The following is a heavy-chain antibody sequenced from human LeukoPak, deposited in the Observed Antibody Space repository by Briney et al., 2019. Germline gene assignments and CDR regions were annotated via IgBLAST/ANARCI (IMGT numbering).Heavy chain of an antibody. J-gene: IGHJ6*03. CDR2: ISSSSSYI. D-gene: IGHD3-10*01. CDR3: ARPTKGEIYYYYMDV. Sequence: GGSLRLSCAASGFTFSSYSMNWVRQAPGKGLEWVSSISSSSSYIYYADSVKGRFTISRDNAKNSLYLQMNSLRAEDTAVYYCARPTKGEIYYYYMDVWGKGTTVTASS. V-gene: IGHV3-21*01. CDR1: GFTFSSYS.